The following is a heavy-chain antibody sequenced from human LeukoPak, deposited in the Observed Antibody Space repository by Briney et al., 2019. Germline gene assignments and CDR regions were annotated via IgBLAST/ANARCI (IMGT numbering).Heavy chain of an antibody. CDR2: MNPNSGNT. Sequence: ASVKVSCKASGYTFTSYDINWVRQATGQGLEWMGWMNPNSGNTGYAQKFQGRVTMTRDTSISTAYIELSSLRSEDTAVYYCVRARPYYDSITFYHPFDYWGQGTLVTLSS. CDR1: GYTFTSYD. J-gene: IGHJ4*02. V-gene: IGHV1-8*01. D-gene: IGHD3-22*01. CDR3: VRARPYYDSITFYHPFDY.